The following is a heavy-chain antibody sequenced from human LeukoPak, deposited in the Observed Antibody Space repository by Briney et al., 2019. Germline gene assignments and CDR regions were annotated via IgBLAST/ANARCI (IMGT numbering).Heavy chain of an antibody. J-gene: IGHJ5*01. Sequence: PSETLSLTCAVYGGSFSGYYWSWIRQPPGKGLEWIGYIYSSGSTNYNPSLKSRVTISADTSKNQFSLKLSSVTAADTAVYYCARKSSGWFDSWGQGTLVTVSS. CDR1: GGSFSGYY. CDR2: IYSSGST. D-gene: IGHD3-10*01. CDR3: ARKSSGWFDS. V-gene: IGHV4-59*01.